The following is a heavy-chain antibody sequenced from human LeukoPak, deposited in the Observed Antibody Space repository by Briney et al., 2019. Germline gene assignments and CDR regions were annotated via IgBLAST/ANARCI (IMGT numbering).Heavy chain of an antibody. D-gene: IGHD3-3*01. J-gene: IGHJ4*02. V-gene: IGHV3-7*01. CDR2: IKQDGSEK. Sequence: GGSLRLSCAASGFTFSSYWMSWVRQAPGKGLEWVANIKQDGSEKYYVDSVKGRFTISRDNAKNSLYLQMHSLRAEDTAVYYCARSGDDFWSGYYLHYFDYWGQGTLVTVSS. CDR3: ARSGDDFWSGYYLHYFDY. CDR1: GFTFSSYW.